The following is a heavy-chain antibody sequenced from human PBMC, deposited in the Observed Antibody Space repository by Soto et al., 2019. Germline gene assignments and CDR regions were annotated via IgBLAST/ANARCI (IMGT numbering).Heavy chain of an antibody. V-gene: IGHV3-33*01. CDR3: ARDRDYYDSTGYFDY. CDR2: IWYDGSNK. J-gene: IGHJ4*02. CDR1: GFTFSSYG. Sequence: QVPLVESGGGVVQPGRSLRLSCAASGFTFSSYGMHWVRQAPGKGLEWVAVIWYDGSNKYYADSVKGRFTISRDNSKNTLYLQMNSLRAEDTAVYYCARDRDYYDSTGYFDYWGQGTLVTVSS. D-gene: IGHD3-22*01.